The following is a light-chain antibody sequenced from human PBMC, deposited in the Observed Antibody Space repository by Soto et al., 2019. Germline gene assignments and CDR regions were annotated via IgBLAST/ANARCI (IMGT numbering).Light chain of an antibody. CDR3: QQYYSYPFT. V-gene: IGKV1-8*01. J-gene: IGKJ3*01. CDR1: QGISSY. CDR2: AAS. Sequence: AIRMTQSPSSFSASTGDRVTITCRASQGISSYFAWYQQKPGKAPKLLIYAASTLQSGVPSRFSGSGSGTDFTLTISCLQSEDFATYSCQQYYSYPFTFGPGTKVDIK.